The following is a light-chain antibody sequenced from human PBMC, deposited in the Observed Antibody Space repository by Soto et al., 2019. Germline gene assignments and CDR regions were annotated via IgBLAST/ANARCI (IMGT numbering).Light chain of an antibody. CDR2: DAT. J-gene: IGKJ4*01. Sequence: DIQMTQSPSTLSASVGDRVTITCRASQSISSWLAWYQLKPGKAPKLLIYDATSLESGVPSRFSGSGSGTDFTLTFSSLQPDDFATYYCQAYSSYSTFGGGTKVDVK. V-gene: IGKV1-5*01. CDR1: QSISSW. CDR3: QAYSSYST.